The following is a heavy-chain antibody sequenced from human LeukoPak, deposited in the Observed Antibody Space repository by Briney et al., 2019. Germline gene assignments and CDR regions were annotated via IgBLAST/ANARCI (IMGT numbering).Heavy chain of an antibody. CDR3: ARVSRDGYKTVGY. D-gene: IGHD5-24*01. V-gene: IGHV4-59*01. Sequence: PSETLSLTCTVSGGSISSYYWSWIRQPPGKGLEWIGDIYYSGSTNYNPSFKSRVTISVDTSKNQFSLKLTSVTAADTAVYYCARVSRDGYKTVGYWGQGTLVTASS. J-gene: IGHJ4*02. CDR2: IYYSGST. CDR1: GGSISSYY.